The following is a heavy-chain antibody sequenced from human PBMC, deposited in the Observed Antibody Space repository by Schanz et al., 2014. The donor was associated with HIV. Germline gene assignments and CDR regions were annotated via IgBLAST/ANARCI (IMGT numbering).Heavy chain of an antibody. V-gene: IGHV3-30*03. CDR3: ARDRLHPGNGMDV. CDR1: GFTFNNYG. J-gene: IGHJ6*02. Sequence: QVQLVESGGGVVQPGRSLRLSCAASGFTFNNYGIHWVRQAPGKGLEWMGVISYDGRNKYYADSVRGRITISRDNSKNTLYLQMNNLRAEDTAVYYCARDRLHPGNGMDVWGQGTTVTVSS. CDR2: ISYDGRNK. D-gene: IGHD4-4*01.